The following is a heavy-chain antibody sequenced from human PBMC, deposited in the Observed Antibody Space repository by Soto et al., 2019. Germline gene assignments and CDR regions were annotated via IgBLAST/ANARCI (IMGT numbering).Heavy chain of an antibody. CDR2: IYSGGST. CDR3: ARDGYCSSTSCLTYYGMDV. J-gene: IGHJ6*02. V-gene: IGHV3-53*01. D-gene: IGHD2-2*03. CDR1: GFTVSSNY. Sequence: GGSLRLSCAASGFTVSSNYMSWVRQAPGKGLEWVSVIYSGGSTYYADSVKGRFTISRDNSKNTLYLQMNSLRAEDTAVYYCARDGYCSSTSCLTYYGMDVWGQGTTVTVSS.